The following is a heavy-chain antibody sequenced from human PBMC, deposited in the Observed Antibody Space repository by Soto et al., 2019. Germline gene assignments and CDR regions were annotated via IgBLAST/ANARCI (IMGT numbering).Heavy chain of an antibody. J-gene: IGHJ6*04. Sequence: GGSLRLSCAASGFAFSSYDMHWVRHATGKGLEWVSAIGTAGDTYYPGSVKGRFTISRENAKNSLYLQMNSLRAGDTAVYYCALSYDFWSGLDVWGKGTTVTVSS. CDR2: IGTAGDT. V-gene: IGHV3-13*01. D-gene: IGHD3-3*01. CDR1: GFAFSSYD. CDR3: ALSYDFWSGLDV.